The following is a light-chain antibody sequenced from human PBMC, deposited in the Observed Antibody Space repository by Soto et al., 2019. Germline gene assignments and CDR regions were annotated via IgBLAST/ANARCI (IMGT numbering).Light chain of an antibody. V-gene: IGLV1-44*01. Sequence: QSVLTQPPSVSGTPGQRVTISCSGSNSNIGSHLVNWYQQVPGTAPRLLIYTNNQQPSGVPDRFSDSKSGTSASLAISGLQSEDEADYYCATWDGSLQSWVFGGGTKVTVL. CDR2: TNN. CDR1: NSNIGSHL. CDR3: ATWDGSLQSWV. J-gene: IGLJ3*02.